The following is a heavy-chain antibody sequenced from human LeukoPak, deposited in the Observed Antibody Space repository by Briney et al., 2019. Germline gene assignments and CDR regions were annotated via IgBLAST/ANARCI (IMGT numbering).Heavy chain of an antibody. D-gene: IGHD2-15*01. Sequence: PGGSPRLSCAASGFTFSAYGMHWVRQAPGKGLEWVALISYDGRNKYFADTVKGRFTISRDNSKNTVHLQMNSLRAEETAVYYCAKDPGYVDYWGQGTLVTVSS. CDR1: GFTFSAYG. J-gene: IGHJ4*02. CDR2: ISYDGRNK. CDR3: AKDPGYVDY. V-gene: IGHV3-30*18.